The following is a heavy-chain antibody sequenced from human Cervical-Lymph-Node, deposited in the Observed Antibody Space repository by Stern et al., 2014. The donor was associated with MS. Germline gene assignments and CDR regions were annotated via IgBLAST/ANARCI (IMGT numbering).Heavy chain of an antibody. J-gene: IGHJ4*02. V-gene: IGHV3-48*02. CDR3: SIFDISGYYSMVY. D-gene: IGHD3-22*01. CDR1: GFSSYS. CDR2: ISSGGDII. Sequence: EVQLVESGGGLVQPGGSLRLSCATSGFSSYSKNWVRQAPGKGLEWLSYISSGGDIIYYADSVKGRFTISRDNAKNSLYLQMNSLRDDDTAVYYCSIFDISGYYSMVYWGQGTPVTVSS.